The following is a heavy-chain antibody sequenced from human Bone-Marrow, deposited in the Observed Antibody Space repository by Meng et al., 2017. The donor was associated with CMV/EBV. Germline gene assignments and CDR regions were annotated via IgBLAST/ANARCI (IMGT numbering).Heavy chain of an antibody. CDR2: ISSSSSYI. Sequence: GESLKISCAASGFTFSSYSMNWVRQAPGKGLEWVSSISSSSSYIYYADSVKGRFTISRDNAKNSLYLQMNNLRAEDTAVYYCAKLSSTVTYGMDVWGQGTTVTVSS. J-gene: IGHJ6*02. CDR1: GFTFSSYS. V-gene: IGHV3-21*01. CDR3: AKLSSTVTYGMDV. D-gene: IGHD4-11*01.